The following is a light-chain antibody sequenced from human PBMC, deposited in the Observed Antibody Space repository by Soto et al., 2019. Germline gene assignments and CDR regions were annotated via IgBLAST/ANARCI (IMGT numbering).Light chain of an antibody. CDR1: QSISSY. Sequence: DIQMTQSPSSLSASVGDRVTITCRASQSISSYLNWYQQKPGKAPKLLIYAASSLQSGVPSTFRGSGSGTDFPRTISSRRPEHFATYYCQQSYSTPPMYTFGQGTKLEIK. CDR3: QQSYSTPPMYT. CDR2: AAS. J-gene: IGKJ2*01. V-gene: IGKV1-39*01.